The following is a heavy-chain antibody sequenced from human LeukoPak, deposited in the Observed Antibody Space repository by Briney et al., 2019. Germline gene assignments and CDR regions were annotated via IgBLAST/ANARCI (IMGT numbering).Heavy chain of an antibody. CDR1: GFTFSNYA. CDR2: ISDSGGRT. V-gene: IGHV3-23*01. Sequence: GSLRLSCAASGFTFSNYAMRWVRQAPGKGLEWVSVISDSGGRTYYADSVKGRFTISRDNSKNTLYLHMNSLRAEDTAIYYCAKHGEAYGDSKTDYWGQGTLVTVSS. CDR3: AKHGEAYGDSKTDY. D-gene: IGHD4-17*01. J-gene: IGHJ4*02.